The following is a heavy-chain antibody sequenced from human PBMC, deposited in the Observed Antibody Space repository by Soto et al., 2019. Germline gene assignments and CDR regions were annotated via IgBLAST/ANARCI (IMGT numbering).Heavy chain of an antibody. CDR1: GGSSGSYF. CDR2: IYYTGAT. CDR3: ARPSVPATRVPLDY. D-gene: IGHD2-15*01. Sequence: SETLSLTCTVSGGSSGSYFWNWVRQPPGKGLEWIGNIYYTGATSYNPSLESRVTISLDTSKNQFSLRLGSVTAADTAVYYCARPSVPATRVPLDYWGQGALVTVSS. J-gene: IGHJ4*02. V-gene: IGHV4-59*01.